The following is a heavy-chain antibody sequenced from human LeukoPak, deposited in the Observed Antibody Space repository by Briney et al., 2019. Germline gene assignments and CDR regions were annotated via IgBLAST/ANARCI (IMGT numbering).Heavy chain of an antibody. J-gene: IGHJ6*03. CDR3: ARGPQTVAGARNYYCYYMDV. CDR2: MNPNSGNT. CDR1: GYTFTSYD. V-gene: IGHV1-8*01. Sequence: ASVKVSCKASGYTFTSYDINWVRQATGQGLEWMGWMNPNSGNTGYAQKFQGRVTMTRNTSISTAYMELSSLRSEDTAVYYCARGPQTVAGARNYYCYYMDVWGKGTTVTVSS. D-gene: IGHD6-19*01.